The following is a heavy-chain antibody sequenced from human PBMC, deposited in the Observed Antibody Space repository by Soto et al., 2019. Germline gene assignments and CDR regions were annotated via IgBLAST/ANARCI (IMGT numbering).Heavy chain of an antibody. V-gene: IGHV2-5*02. J-gene: IGHJ5*02. D-gene: IGHD2-15*01. Sequence: SGPTLVNPTQTLTLTCTFSGFSLSTSGVGVGWIRQPPGKALEWLVLIYWDDDKRYSPSLKSRLTITKDTSKNQVVLTMTNMDPVDTATYYCAHRSYCSGGSCTPREICCSPQENNWFDPWGQGTLVTVSS. CDR1: GFSLSTSGVG. CDR2: IYWDDDK. CDR3: AHRSYCSGGSCTPREICCSPQENNWFDP.